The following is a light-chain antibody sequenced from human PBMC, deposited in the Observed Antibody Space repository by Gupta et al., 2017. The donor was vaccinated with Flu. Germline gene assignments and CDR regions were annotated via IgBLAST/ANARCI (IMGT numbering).Light chain of an antibody. CDR3: CTDAGRDTWV. CDR1: SSDVGAYNY. Sequence: HSALTPPRSVSGSPGQSVTISCTGTSSDVGAYNYVSWYQQHPGKAPKVMIYDVTKRPSGVPDRFSGSKSGNTASLTISGLQAEEEADYYCCTDAGRDTWVFGGGTKLTVL. CDR2: DVT. V-gene: IGLV2-11*01. J-gene: IGLJ3*02.